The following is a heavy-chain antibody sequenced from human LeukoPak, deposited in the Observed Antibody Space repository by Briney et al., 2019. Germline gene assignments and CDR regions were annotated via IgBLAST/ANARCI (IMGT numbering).Heavy chain of an antibody. V-gene: IGHV1-2*02. CDR3: ARVKDFGGNSNAFDI. CDR1: GYTFTGYY. D-gene: IGHD4-23*01. Sequence: ASVKVSCKASGYTFTGYYIHWVRQTPGQGLECLGWINPNNGDTYYVQKFQGRVTMTRDTSITTAYMEVTRLTSDDTAIYFCARVKDFGGNSNAFDIWGQGTMVTVSS. CDR2: INPNNGDT. J-gene: IGHJ3*02.